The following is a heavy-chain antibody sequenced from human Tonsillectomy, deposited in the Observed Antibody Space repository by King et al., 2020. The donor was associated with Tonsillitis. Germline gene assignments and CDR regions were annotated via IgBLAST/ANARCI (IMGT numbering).Heavy chain of an antibody. Sequence: VQLVKSGGGLVKPWGSLRLSLAASGFTFSNYIMKWVRQAPGKGLEWVSSISSSSSYIYHVESVKCRFTIPRDNAKISLCLQMNSLRAEDTAVYYCARDTTRPGSYYHYIDVWGKGTTVTVSS. CDR2: ISSSSSYI. V-gene: IGHV3-21*01. D-gene: IGHD3-10*01. J-gene: IGHJ6*03. CDR3: ARDTTRPGSYYHYIDV. CDR1: GFTFSNYI.